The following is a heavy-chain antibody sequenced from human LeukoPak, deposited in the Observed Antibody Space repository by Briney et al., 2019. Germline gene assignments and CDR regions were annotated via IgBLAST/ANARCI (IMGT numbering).Heavy chain of an antibody. CDR3: VRGVGVSKFNYLDS. Sequence: PGGSLRLSCAASGFTFSSYEMNWVRQAPGKGLEWVSYISSSGSTIYYAASVKGRFTISRDNAKNSLYLQMNSLRAEDTAVYYCVRGVGVSKFNYLDSWGQGTLVIVSS. V-gene: IGHV3-48*03. J-gene: IGHJ4*02. CDR2: ISSSGSTI. CDR1: GFTFSSYE. D-gene: IGHD2-2*01.